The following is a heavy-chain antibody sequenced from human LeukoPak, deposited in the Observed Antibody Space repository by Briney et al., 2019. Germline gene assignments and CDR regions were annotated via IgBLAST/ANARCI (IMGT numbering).Heavy chain of an antibody. D-gene: IGHD6-6*01. CDR3: ARDPAGYSSSSPAFDI. Sequence: GASVKVSCKASGYTFTSYAMNWVRQAPGQGLEWMGWINPNTGNPTYAQGFTGRFVFSLDTSVSTAYLQISSLKAEDTAVYYCARDPAGYSSSSPAFDIWGQGTMVTVSS. CDR1: GYTFTSYA. CDR2: INPNTGNP. J-gene: IGHJ3*02. V-gene: IGHV7-4-1*02.